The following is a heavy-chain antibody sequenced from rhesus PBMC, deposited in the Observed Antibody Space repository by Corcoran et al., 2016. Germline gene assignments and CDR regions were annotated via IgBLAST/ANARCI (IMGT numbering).Heavy chain of an antibody. J-gene: IGHJ2*01. V-gene: IGHV4-65*02. D-gene: IGHD3-16*01. CDR2: IYSNSGST. CDR3: ARQGLYYYSGSRTWYFDI. Sequence: QVQLQESGPGLVKPSETLSLICAVSGGPLSSTNWWSWIRQPPGKEVEWVGGIYSNSGSTNYNPSLKSRVTIAKDTSKNQFSLKLSSVTAADTAVYYCARQGLYYYSGSRTWYFDIWGPGTPITISS. CDR1: GGPLSSTNW.